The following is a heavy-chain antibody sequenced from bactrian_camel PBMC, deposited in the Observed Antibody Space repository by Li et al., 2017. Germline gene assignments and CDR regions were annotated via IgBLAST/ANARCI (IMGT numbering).Heavy chain of an antibody. CDR3: AEALGGGNYYTGEYNY. CDR1: GYRYRPNC. D-gene: IGHD2*01. Sequence: HVQLVESGGGSVQAGGSLRLSCARSGYRYRPNCMAWFRQAPGKEREGVSCIDWTGMETSYVDSVKGRFTISRDNAKNTLYLQMNSLKPEDTAMYYCAEALGGGNYYTGEYNYWGQGTQVTVS. CDR2: IDWTGMET. J-gene: IGHJ4*01. V-gene: IGHV3S6*01.